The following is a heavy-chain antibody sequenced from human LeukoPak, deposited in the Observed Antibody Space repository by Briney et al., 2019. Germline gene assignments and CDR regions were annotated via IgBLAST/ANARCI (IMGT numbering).Heavy chain of an antibody. Sequence: GSLRLSCEASGFTFSSYWMSWVRQAPGKGLEWIGYIFYSGSTNYNPSLKSRVTISVDTSKNQFSLKLSSVTAADTAVYYCARTGYCSSASCYTASRPYYYYYMDVWGKGTTVTVSS. D-gene: IGHD2-2*02. V-gene: IGHV4-59*01. CDR1: GFTFSSYW. CDR3: ARTGYCSSASCYTASRPYYYYYMDV. CDR2: IFYSGST. J-gene: IGHJ6*03.